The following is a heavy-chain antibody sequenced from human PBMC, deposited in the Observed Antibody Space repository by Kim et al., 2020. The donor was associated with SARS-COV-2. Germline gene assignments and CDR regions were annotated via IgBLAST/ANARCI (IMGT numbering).Heavy chain of an antibody. CDR2: IFFSGST. J-gene: IGHJ5*02. CDR1: GGSISSGGYY. D-gene: IGHD3-22*01. CDR3: ARNIGITMIVVVTGWFDP. V-gene: IGHV4-31*01. Sequence: SETLSLTCTVSGGSISSGGYYWSWIRHHPGMGLEWIGYIFFSGSTYYNPSLKSQVTISVDTSKHQFSLKLSSVTAANTAVYYCARNIGITMIVVVTGWFDPWCQGTLVTVSS.